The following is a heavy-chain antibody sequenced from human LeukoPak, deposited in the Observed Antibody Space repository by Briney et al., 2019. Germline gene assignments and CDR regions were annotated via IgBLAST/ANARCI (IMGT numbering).Heavy chain of an antibody. V-gene: IGHV1-69*10. J-gene: IGHJ4*02. Sequence: AASLTLSCTASGYAFTTNGISWVRQSPGQGLEWMGRIIPILGITNYANTLQARVTISADNSTSRPYMQLSSLTSEDTAGYFCARDLPPYYFHYGGQGTLVTVSA. CDR1: GYAFTTNG. CDR2: IIPILGIT. CDR3: ARDLPPYYFHY.